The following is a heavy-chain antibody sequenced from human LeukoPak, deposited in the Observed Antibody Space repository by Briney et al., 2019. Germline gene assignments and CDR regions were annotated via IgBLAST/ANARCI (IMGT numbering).Heavy chain of an antibody. J-gene: IGHJ4*02. V-gene: IGHV4-59*01. Sequence: PSETLSLTCTVSGGSISSYYWSWIRQPPGKGLEWIGYIYSSGNTNYNPSLKSRVTMSVDTSKNQFSLKLSSLTAADTAVYYCAGAGSSGWYPDYWGQGTLVTVSS. CDR2: IYSSGNT. CDR1: GGSISSYY. D-gene: IGHD6-19*01. CDR3: AGAGSSGWYPDY.